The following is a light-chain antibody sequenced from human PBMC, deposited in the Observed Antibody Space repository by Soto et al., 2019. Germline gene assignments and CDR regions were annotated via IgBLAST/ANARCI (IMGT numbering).Light chain of an antibody. CDR2: DAS. CDR1: QDIKNY. CDR3: QPYDHLPPLS. J-gene: IGKJ4*01. V-gene: IGKV1-33*01. Sequence: DIQMTQSPSSLSSSVGDRVTITCQASQDIKNYLNWYPQKPGKAPNLLIYDASNLKTGVPSTFSGSGSWTHFTFTISSLQPEAMATDYCQPYDHLPPLSCGGGTKVEIK.